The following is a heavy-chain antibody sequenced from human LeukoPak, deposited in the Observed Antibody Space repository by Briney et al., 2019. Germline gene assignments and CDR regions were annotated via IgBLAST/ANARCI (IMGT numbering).Heavy chain of an antibody. Sequence: GRSLRLSCAASGFTFSSYAMHWVRQAPGKGLEWVAVISYDGSNKYYADSVKGRFTISRDNSKNTLYLQMNSLRAEDTAVYYCARSIFSPFPRGDWGQGTLVTVSS. CDR2: ISYDGSNK. CDR3: ARSIFSPFPRGD. V-gene: IGHV3-30-3*01. J-gene: IGHJ4*02. CDR1: GFTFSSYA. D-gene: IGHD3-9*01.